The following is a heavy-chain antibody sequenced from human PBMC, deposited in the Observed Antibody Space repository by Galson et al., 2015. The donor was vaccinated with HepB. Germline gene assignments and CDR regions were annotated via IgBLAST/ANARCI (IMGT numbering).Heavy chain of an antibody. V-gene: IGHV5-10-1*01. Sequence: QSGAEVKKPGESLRISCKGSGYSFTSYWISWVRQMPGKGLEWMGRIDPSDSYTNYSPSFQGHVTISVDKSISTAYLQWSSLKASDTAMYYCARHTRRGYYDSIVYYPTDYYYYYGMDVWLQGTTVTVAS. CDR2: IDPSDSYT. J-gene: IGHJ6*02. CDR1: GYSFTSYW. D-gene: IGHD3-22*01. CDR3: ARHTRRGYYDSIVYYPTDYYYYYGMDV.